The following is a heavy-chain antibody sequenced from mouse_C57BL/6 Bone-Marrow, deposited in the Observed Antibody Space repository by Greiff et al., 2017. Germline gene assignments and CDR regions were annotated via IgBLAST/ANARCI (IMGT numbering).Heavy chain of an antibody. CDR2: IYPRSGNT. D-gene: IGHD1-1*01. CDR3: ARSYGSSGYYYAMDY. J-gene: IGHJ4*01. V-gene: IGHV1-81*01. CDR1: GYTFTSYG. Sequence: VQLQQSGAELARPGASVKLSCKASGYTFTSYGISWVKQRTGQGLEWIGEIYPRSGNTYYNEKFKGKATLTADKSSSTAYMELRSLTSEDSAVYFCARSYGSSGYYYAMDYWGQGTSVTVSS.